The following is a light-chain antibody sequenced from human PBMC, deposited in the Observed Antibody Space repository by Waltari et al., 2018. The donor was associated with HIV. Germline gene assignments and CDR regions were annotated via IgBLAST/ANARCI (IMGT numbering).Light chain of an antibody. CDR3: SSYSPRGSVV. Sequence: HSVLTQPASVSGSPGQSITISCSGPTSDLSSLNFVSWYQQSPGRAPKLLIFEVSSRPSGISDRCSGSKSGDTASLTISALRTEDEADYFCSSYSPRGSVVFGGGTKVTVL. J-gene: IGLJ3*02. V-gene: IGLV2-14*01. CDR1: TSDLSSLNF. CDR2: EVS.